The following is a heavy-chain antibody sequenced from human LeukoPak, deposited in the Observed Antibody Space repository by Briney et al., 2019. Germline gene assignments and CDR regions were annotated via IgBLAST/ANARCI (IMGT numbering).Heavy chain of an antibody. V-gene: IGHV3-23*01. CDR2: ISSSGGST. Sequence: GGSLRLSCAASGFTFSSYAMSWVRQAPGKGLEWVSAISSSGGSTYYADSVKGRFTISRDNSKNTLYLQMNSLRAEDTAVYYCANSFSASSQLPGAFDIWGQGTMVTVSS. D-gene: IGHD2-2*01. J-gene: IGHJ3*02. CDR1: GFTFSSYA. CDR3: ANSFSASSQLPGAFDI.